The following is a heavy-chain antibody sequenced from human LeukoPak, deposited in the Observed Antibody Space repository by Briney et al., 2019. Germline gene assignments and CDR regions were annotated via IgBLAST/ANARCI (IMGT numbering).Heavy chain of an antibody. V-gene: IGHV1-2*02. CDR3: ARVRLADERAWAY. J-gene: IGHJ4*02. CDR1: GYTFSDFY. CDR2: ITPKSGDT. D-gene: IGHD3-3*02. Sequence: EASVKVSCKASGYTFSDFYIHWVRQAPGQGLEYVGWITPKSGDTYSPQRFQGRVTMTRDASISTAYMEPSSLRSDDTAVYFCARVRLADERAWAYWGQGTLVTVSS.